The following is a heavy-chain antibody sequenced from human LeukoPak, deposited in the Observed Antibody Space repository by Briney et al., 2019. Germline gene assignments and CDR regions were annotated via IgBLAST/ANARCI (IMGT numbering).Heavy chain of an antibody. J-gene: IGHJ5*02. Sequence: GGSLRLSCAASGFTFSSYGMHWVRQAPGKGLEWVAVIWYDGSNKYYADSVKGRFTISRDNSKNTLYLQMNSLRAEDTAVYYCATGLRYGADAGGEGTDWFDPWGQGTLVTVSS. V-gene: IGHV3-33*01. D-gene: IGHD4-17*01. CDR2: IWYDGSNK. CDR3: ATGLRYGADAGGEGTDWFDP. CDR1: GFTFSSYG.